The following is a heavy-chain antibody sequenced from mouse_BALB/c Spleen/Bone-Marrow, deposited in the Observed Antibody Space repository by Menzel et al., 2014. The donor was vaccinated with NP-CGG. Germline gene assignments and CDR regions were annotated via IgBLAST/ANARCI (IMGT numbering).Heavy chain of an antibody. CDR2: IDPYNGGT. D-gene: IGHD2-10*02. CDR3: ARNLGFGYFDY. Sequence: SGPDLVKPGASVKDSCKASGYVLSSYNMYWVKQRPGKSPEWIGYIDPYNGGTYYNQLFKAKAILPVAKSSSTAYMHLSNLTSEGSAVYYCARNLGFGYFDYWAQGTPLTVSP. CDR1: GYVLSSYN. J-gene: IGHJ2*01. V-gene: IGHV1S135*01.